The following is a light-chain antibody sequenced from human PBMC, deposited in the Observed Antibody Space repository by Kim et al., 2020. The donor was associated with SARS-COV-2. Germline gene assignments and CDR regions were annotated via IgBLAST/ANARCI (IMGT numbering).Light chain of an antibody. J-gene: IGLJ3*02. CDR1: SLRISF. V-gene: IGLV3-19*01. Sequence: SSELTQDPNVSVALGQTVRITCRRDSLRISFASWYQQKPGLAPLLVLYDENTRPSGIPARFSGSSSGTTASLTITGAQAEDEADYYCNSRDSSGKRLVFGGGTQLTVL. CDR3: NSRDSSGKRLV. CDR2: DEN.